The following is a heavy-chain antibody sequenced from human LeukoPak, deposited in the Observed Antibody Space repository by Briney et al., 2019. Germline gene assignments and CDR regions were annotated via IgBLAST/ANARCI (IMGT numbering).Heavy chain of an antibody. CDR1: GFTFSTYS. CDR3: ARANPPGISFFDY. D-gene: IGHD3-16*02. V-gene: IGHV3-21*06. Sequence: GGSLRLSCAGSGFTFSTYSMNWVPQAPGKGLEWVSSISGSSGSIYYADSVKDRFTISRDNAENSLYLQMNSLRAEDTAVYYCARANPPGISFFDYWGQGALVTVSS. J-gene: IGHJ4*02. CDR2: ISGSSGSI.